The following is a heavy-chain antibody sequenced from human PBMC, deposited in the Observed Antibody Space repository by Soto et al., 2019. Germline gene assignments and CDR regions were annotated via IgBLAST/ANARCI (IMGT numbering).Heavy chain of an antibody. Sequence: ASVKVSCKASGYTFTSYGVSWVRQAPGQGLEWMGWISAFNGQTNYIQKVQGRVTLTTEASTSTAYMELRSLRSDDTAVYYCARAAGYPNYGLDYWGQGTLVTVSS. D-gene: IGHD4-17*01. CDR1: GYTFTSYG. CDR3: ARAAGYPNYGLDY. V-gene: IGHV1-18*01. CDR2: ISAFNGQT. J-gene: IGHJ4*02.